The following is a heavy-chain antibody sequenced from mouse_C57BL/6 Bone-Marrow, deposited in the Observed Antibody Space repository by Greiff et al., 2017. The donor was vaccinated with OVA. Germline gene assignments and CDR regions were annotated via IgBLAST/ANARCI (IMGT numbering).Heavy chain of an antibody. CDR3: ARQYDSFFAY. Sequence: EVKLVESGGDLVKPGGSLKLSCAASGFTFSSYGMSWVRQTPDKRLEWVATISSGGSYTYYPDSVKGRFTISRDNAKNTLYLQMSSLKSEDTAMYYCARQYDSFFAYWGQGTLVTVSA. V-gene: IGHV5-6*01. J-gene: IGHJ3*01. D-gene: IGHD2-4*01. CDR2: ISSGGSYT. CDR1: GFTFSSYG.